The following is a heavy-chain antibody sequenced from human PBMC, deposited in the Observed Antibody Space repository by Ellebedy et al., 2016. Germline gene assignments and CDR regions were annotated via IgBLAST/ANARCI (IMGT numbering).Heavy chain of an antibody. J-gene: IGHJ4*02. CDR2: IDWDNDK. CDR1: GLSVNTDGMR. V-gene: IGHV2-70*12. CDR3: AHRSTNREVDY. Sequence: SGPTLVKPTQTLTLTCTFSGLSVNTDGMRVNWIRQPPGKALEWLARIDWDNDKFYRTSLKTRLTISKDTSKNQVVLTMTNVDPVDTGTYFCAHRSTNREVDYWGQGTLVTVSS. D-gene: IGHD1-14*01.